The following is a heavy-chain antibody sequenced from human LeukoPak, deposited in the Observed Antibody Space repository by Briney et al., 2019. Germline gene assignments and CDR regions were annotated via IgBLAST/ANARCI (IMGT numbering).Heavy chain of an antibody. Sequence: SQTLSLTCTVSGGSISSSSYYWGWIRQPPGEGLEWIGSIYYSGSTYYNPSLKSRVTISVDTSKNQFSLKLSSVTAADTAVYYCARNRAGPFDYWGQGTLVTVSS. D-gene: IGHD6-13*01. CDR2: IYYSGST. V-gene: IGHV4-39*07. CDR1: GGSISSSSYY. J-gene: IGHJ4*02. CDR3: ARNRAGPFDY.